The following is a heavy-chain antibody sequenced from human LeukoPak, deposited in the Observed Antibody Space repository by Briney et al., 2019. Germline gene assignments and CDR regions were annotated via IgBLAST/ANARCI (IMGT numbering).Heavy chain of an antibody. V-gene: IGHV3-48*01. CDR3: AEVSMDV. CDR1: GFTFSSYS. J-gene: IGHJ6*03. CDR2: ISSSSSTI. Sequence: GGSLRLSCAASGFTFSSYSMNWVHQAPGKGLEWVSYISSSSSTIYYADSVKGRFTISRDNAKNSLYPQMNSLRAEDTAVYYCAEVSMDVWGKGTTVTVSS.